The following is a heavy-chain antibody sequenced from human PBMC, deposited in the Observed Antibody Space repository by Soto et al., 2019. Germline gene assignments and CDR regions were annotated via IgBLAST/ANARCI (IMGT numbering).Heavy chain of an antibody. CDR1: GFTFSSYG. Sequence: GGSLRLSCAASGFTFSSYGMHWVRQAPGKGLEWVAVISYDGSNKYYADSVKGRFTISRDNSKNTLYLQMNSLRAEDTAVYYCAKAKSRRLGTAEYFQHWGQGTLVTVSS. J-gene: IGHJ1*01. CDR2: ISYDGSNK. CDR3: AKAKSRRLGTAEYFQH. V-gene: IGHV3-30*18. D-gene: IGHD1-1*01.